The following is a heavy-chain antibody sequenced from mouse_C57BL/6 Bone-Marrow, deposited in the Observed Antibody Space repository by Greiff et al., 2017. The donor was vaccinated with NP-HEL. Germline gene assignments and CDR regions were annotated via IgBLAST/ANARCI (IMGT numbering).Heavy chain of an antibody. CDR1: GYTFTSYG. V-gene: IGHV1-81*01. Sequence: VQLQQSGAELARPGASVKLSCKASGYTFTSYGMSWVKQRPGQGLEWIGGIYPRSGDTYYNEKFKGKATLTADKSSSTAYMQLRSLTSEDSAVYFCARRGSSYVGFAYWGQGTLVTVSA. D-gene: IGHD1-1*01. J-gene: IGHJ3*01. CDR2: IYPRSGDT. CDR3: ARRGSSYVGFAY.